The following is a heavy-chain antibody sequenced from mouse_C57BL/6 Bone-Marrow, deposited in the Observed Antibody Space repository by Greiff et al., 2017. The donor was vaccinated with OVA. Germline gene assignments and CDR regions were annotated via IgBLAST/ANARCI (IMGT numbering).Heavy chain of an antibody. V-gene: IGHV2-6*03. CDR3: ARGEQLRPSYAMDY. J-gene: IGHJ4*01. CDR2: IWSDGST. D-gene: IGHD3-2*02. CDR1: GFSLTSYG. Sequence: VKLQESGPGLVAPSQSLSITCTVSGFSLTSYGVHWVRQPPGKGLEWLVVIWSDGSTTYNSALKSRLSISKDNSKSPVFLKMNSIQTDDTAMYYCARGEQLRPSYAMDYWGQGTSVTVSS.